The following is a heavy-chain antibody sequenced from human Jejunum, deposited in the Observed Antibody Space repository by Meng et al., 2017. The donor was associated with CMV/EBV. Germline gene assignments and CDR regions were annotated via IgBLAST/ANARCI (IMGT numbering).Heavy chain of an antibody. Sequence: GQLGQYGTELRKPGASVKLSCKTSGYTFTDYSLNWVRQAPGQGLEWMGWISTYNGHANYAQKFQGRVTMTTDTSSSTTYMELRSLKSDDTAIYYCARDLDDYSNFMNYWGQGTLVTVSS. CDR2: ISTYNGHA. CDR3: ARDLDDYSNFMNY. V-gene: IGHV1-18*01. CDR1: GYTFTDYS. D-gene: IGHD4-11*01. J-gene: IGHJ4*02.